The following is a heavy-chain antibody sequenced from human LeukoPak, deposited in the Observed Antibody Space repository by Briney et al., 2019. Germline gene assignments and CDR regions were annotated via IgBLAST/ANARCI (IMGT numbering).Heavy chain of an antibody. Sequence: SETLSLTCTVSGGSIRANSYYWAWIRQPPRKGLEWIGTLYYNGSTYLNPSLKSRVTISVDTSRNHFSLSLNSVTAADTATYYCARHPRDDYGGFGPDSWGQGILVSVYS. J-gene: IGHJ4*02. CDR3: ARHPRDDYGGFGPDS. D-gene: IGHD4-23*01. V-gene: IGHV4-39*01. CDR1: GGSIRANSYY. CDR2: LYYNGST.